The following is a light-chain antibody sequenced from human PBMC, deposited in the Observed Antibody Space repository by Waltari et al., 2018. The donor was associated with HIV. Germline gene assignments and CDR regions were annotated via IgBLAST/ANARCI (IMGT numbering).Light chain of an antibody. Sequence: DIQMTQSPSSLSASVGDRVTITCQANQDISKCLNWYQQKPGKAPKLLIYDASNLETGVQSRFSGSGSGTDFTFTISSLQPEDIATYYCQQYESPPITFGQGTRLEIK. J-gene: IGKJ5*01. CDR2: DAS. V-gene: IGKV1-33*01. CDR1: QDISKC. CDR3: QQYESPPIT.